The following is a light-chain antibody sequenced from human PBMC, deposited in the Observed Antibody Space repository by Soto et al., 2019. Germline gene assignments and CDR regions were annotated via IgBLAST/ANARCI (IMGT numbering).Light chain of an antibody. J-gene: IGKJ1*01. V-gene: IGKV1-39*01. Sequence: DIQMTQSPSSLSASVGDRVTITCRASQSISSYLNWYQQKPGKAPKLLIYAASSLQSGVPSRFSGSGSGTGFTLTISSLQPEDFATYYCLQDYNYPGTFGQGTKV. CDR2: AAS. CDR3: LQDYNYPGT. CDR1: QSISSY.